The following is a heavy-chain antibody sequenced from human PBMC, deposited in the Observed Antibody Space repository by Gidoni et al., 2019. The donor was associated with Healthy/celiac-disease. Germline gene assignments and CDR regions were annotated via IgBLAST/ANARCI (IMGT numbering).Heavy chain of an antibody. CDR2: IYTSGST. Sequence: QVQLQESGPGLVKPSQTLSLTCTVSGGSISSGSYYWSWIRQPAGKGLEWIGRIYTSGSTNYNPSLKSRVTISVDTSKNQFSLKLSSVTAADTAVYYCAREGFGRYYDSSGYYDAFDIWGQGTMVTVSS. D-gene: IGHD3-22*01. CDR3: AREGFGRYYDSSGYYDAFDI. V-gene: IGHV4-61*02. CDR1: GGSISSGSYY. J-gene: IGHJ3*02.